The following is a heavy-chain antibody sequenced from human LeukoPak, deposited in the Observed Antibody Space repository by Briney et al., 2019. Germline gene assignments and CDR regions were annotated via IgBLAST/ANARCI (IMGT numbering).Heavy chain of an antibody. D-gene: IGHD1-1*01. Sequence: SVKVSCKASGGPFSTYVFTWVRQAPGQGLEWMGWIVPFYGAPNYAQKFQGRVTLTTDESTNTAYMELSSLTSEDTAVYYCARVPSGNDGSVTGTWFDPWGQGTQVTVSS. CDR2: IVPFYGAP. J-gene: IGHJ5*02. CDR3: ARVPSGNDGSVTGTWFDP. V-gene: IGHV1-69*05. CDR1: GGPFSTYV.